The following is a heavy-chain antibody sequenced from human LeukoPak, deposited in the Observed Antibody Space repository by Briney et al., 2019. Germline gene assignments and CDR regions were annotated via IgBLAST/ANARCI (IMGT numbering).Heavy chain of an antibody. J-gene: IGHJ4*02. D-gene: IGHD6-19*01. Sequence: SETLSLTCTVSGGSISSSSYYWGWIRQPPGKGPEWIGSIYYSGSTYYNPSLKSRVTISVDTSKNQFSLKLSSVTAADTAVYYCARDRAVAGTDYWGQGTLVTVSS. CDR2: IYYSGST. V-gene: IGHV4-39*07. CDR3: ARDRAVAGTDY. CDR1: GGSISSSSYY.